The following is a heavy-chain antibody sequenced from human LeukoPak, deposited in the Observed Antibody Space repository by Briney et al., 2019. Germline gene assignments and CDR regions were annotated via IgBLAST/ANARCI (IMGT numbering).Heavy chain of an antibody. J-gene: IGHJ4*02. D-gene: IGHD2-2*01. CDR3: ATEVVVAAAYDY. CDR2: FDLEDGET. CDR1: GYTLTELS. Sequence: ASGKLSCKVSGYTLTELSMHWVRQAPGKGPEWMGGFDLEDGETIYAQKFQGRVTMTEDTSTDTAYMELRSLRSEDTAVYYCATEVVVAAAYDYWGQGTLVTVSS. V-gene: IGHV1-24*01.